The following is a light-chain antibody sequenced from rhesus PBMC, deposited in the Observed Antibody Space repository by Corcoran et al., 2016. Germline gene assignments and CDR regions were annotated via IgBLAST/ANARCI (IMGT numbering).Light chain of an antibody. V-gene: IGKV3S9*01. CDR1: QSVSSY. J-gene: IGKJ4*01. CDR2: GSS. CDR3: QQDYSWPLT. Sequence: EIVMTQSPATLALSPGERATLSCRASQSVSSYLAWYQQKPGQAPRPLIYGSSRRPTGIPDRFSGTWSGTELTLTISSLEPEDVGIYYCQQDYSWPLTFGGGAKVDLK.